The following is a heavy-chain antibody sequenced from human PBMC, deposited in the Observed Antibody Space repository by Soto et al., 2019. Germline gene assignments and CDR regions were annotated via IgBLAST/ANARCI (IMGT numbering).Heavy chain of an antibody. D-gene: IGHD2-21*02. V-gene: IGHV1-69*08. CDR3: ARERGCGGDCYSPVYYYYYYGMDV. J-gene: IGHJ6*02. CDR1: GGTFSSYT. Sequence: SVKVSCKASGGTFSSYTISWVRQAPGQGLEWMGRIIPILGTANYAQKFQGRVTITADESTSTAYMELSSLRSEDTAVYYCARERGCGGDCYSPVYYYYYYGMDVWGQGTTVTVSS. CDR2: IIPILGTA.